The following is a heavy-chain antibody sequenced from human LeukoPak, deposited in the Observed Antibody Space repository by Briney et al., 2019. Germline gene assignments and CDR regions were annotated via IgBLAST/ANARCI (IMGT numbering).Heavy chain of an antibody. V-gene: IGHV5-51*01. CDR3: ARHGHDYGDYGLRRADWFDP. CDR1: GYSFTSYW. Sequence: GESLKISCKGSGYSFTSYWSGWVRQMPGKGLEWMGIIYPGDSDTRHSPSFQGQVTISADKSISTAYLQWSSLKASDTAMYYCARHGHDYGDYGLRRADWFDPWGQGTLVTVSS. D-gene: IGHD4-17*01. J-gene: IGHJ5*02. CDR2: IYPGDSDT.